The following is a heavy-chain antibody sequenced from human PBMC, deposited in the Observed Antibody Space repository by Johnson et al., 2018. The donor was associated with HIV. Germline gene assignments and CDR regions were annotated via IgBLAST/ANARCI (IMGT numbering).Heavy chain of an antibody. J-gene: IGHJ3*02. CDR3: ARDRGLWERNGAGAFDI. D-gene: IGHD1-26*01. Sequence: MQLVESGGGLVQHGGSLRLSCAASGFTFSSYWMSWVRQAPGQGLEWVANIKQDGSEKYYVDSVTGRFTISRDNAKNSLYLQMNSLRAEDTAVYYCARDRGLWERNGAGAFDIWGQGTMVTVSS. CDR1: GFTFSSYW. V-gene: IGHV3-7*01. CDR2: IKQDGSEK.